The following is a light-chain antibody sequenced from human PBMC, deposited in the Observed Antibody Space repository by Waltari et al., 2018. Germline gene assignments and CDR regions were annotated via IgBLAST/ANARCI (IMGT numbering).Light chain of an antibody. CDR1: SSDVGGYNY. V-gene: IGLV2-8*01. CDR2: EVS. J-gene: IGLJ2*01. Sequence: QSALTQPPSASGSPGQSVPIPCPGTSSDVGGYNYVSWYQQHPSKAPKLMIYEVSKRPSGVPDRFSGSKSGNTASLTVSGLQAEDEADYYCSSYAGTDVVFGGGTKLTVL. CDR3: SSYAGTDVV.